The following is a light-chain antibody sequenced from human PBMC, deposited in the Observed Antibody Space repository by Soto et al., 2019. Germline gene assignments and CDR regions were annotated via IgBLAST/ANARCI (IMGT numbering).Light chain of an antibody. J-gene: IGLJ2*01. CDR1: NSNIGAGFG. CDR2: NNT. CDR3: QSFDINVLALI. Sequence: QPVLTQPPSVSGAPGQRVTISCTGSNSNIGAGFGVQWYQQFPRTAPRLLIYNNTNRPSGVPDRFSASKSGTSASLAITGLRAEDEADYYCQSFDINVLALIFGVGTQLTVL. V-gene: IGLV1-40*01.